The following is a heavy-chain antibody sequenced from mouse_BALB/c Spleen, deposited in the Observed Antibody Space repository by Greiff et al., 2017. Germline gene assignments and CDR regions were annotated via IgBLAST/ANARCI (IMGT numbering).Heavy chain of an antibody. CDR2: INPSNGRT. CDR1: GYTFTSYW. Sequence: QVQLQQPGAELVKPGASVKLSCKASGYTFTSYWMHWVKQRPGQGLEWIGEINPSNGRTNYNEKFKSKATLTVDKSSSTAYMQLSSLTSEDSAVYYCARLGDLYYFDYWGQGTTLTVSS. CDR3: ARLGDLYYFDY. D-gene: IGHD3-3*01. J-gene: IGHJ2*01. V-gene: IGHV1S81*02.